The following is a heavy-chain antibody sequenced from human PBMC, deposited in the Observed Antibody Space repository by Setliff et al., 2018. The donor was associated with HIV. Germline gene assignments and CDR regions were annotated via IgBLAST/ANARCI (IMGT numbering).Heavy chain of an antibody. J-gene: IGHJ4*02. CDR3: ARDRAMRFSNSPSFNYFDV. V-gene: IGHV3-23*03. Sequence: PGGSLRLSCAASGFTFSSYAMSWVRQAPGKGLEWVSFIYSAGSTTSYADSVKGRFTISRDNSRNTLYLQMNRLRAEDTAVYYCARDRAMRFSNSPSFNYFDVWGQGALVTVSS. D-gene: IGHD2-2*01. CDR1: GFTFSSYA. CDR2: IYSAGSTT.